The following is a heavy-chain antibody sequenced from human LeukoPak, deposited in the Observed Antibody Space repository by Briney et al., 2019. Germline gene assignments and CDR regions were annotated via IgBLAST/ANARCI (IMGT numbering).Heavy chain of an antibody. CDR1: GFTFTNNW. CDR3: PTEDCTDQGTFDL. D-gene: IGHD2/OR15-2a*01. J-gene: IGHJ2*01. Sequence: PGGSLRLSCADPGFTFTNNWMSWVRQAPGKGLEWVANIKHDGSEEYYVDSVKGRFTISRDNAKTSLYLQMNSLRVEDTAVYFFPTEDCTDQGTFDLWGRGTLVTVSS. CDR2: IKHDGSEE. V-gene: IGHV3-7*02.